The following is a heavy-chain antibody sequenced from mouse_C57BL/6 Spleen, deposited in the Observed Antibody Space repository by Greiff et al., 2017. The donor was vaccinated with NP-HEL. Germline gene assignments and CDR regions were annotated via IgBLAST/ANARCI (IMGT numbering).Heavy chain of an antibody. V-gene: IGHV1-59*01. CDR1: GYTFTSYW. J-gene: IGHJ4*01. CDR3: ARGGGSSLWAMDY. Sequence: QVQLQQSGAELVRPGTSVKLSCKASGYTFTSYWMHWVKQRPGQGLEWIGVIDPSDSYTNYNQKFKGKATLTVDTSSSTAYMQLSSLTSEDSAVYYCARGGGSSLWAMDYWGQGTSVTVSS. D-gene: IGHD1-1*01. CDR2: IDPSDSYT.